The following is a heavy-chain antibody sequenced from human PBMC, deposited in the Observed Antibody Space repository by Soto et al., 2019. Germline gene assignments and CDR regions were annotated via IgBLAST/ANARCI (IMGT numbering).Heavy chain of an antibody. Sequence: ASVKVSCKASGYTFTSYGISWVRQAPGQGLEWMGWISAYNGNTNYAQKLQGRVTMTTDTSTSTAYMELRSLRSDDTAVYYCARDPVSQQWLVELDYWGQGTLVTVSS. CDR2: ISAYNGNT. CDR3: ARDPVSQQWLVELDY. D-gene: IGHD6-19*01. J-gene: IGHJ4*02. CDR1: GYTFTSYG. V-gene: IGHV1-18*01.